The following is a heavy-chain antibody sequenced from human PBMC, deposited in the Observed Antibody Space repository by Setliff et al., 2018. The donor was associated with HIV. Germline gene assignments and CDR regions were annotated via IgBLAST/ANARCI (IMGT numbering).Heavy chain of an antibody. CDR1: GASISSSGYY. V-gene: IGHV4-39*07. Sequence: LSLTCTVSGASISSSGYYWGWIRQPPGKGLEWIGTIYYSGSTYYNPSLKSRVTISVDTSKNQFSLKLSSVTAADTAVYYCASQQDIPPAMVPFDIWGQGTMVTVSS. CDR2: IYYSGST. D-gene: IGHD2-2*01. CDR3: ASQQDIPPAMVPFDI. J-gene: IGHJ3*02.